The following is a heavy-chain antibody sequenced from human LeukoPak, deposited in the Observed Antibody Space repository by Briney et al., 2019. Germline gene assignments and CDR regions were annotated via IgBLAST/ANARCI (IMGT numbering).Heavy chain of an antibody. D-gene: IGHD3-9*01. CDR3: AKVIRTDWYATFDY. CDR2: IRGSGGST. Sequence: PGGSLRLSCAASGFTFSSYAMSWVRQAPGKGLEWVSAIRGSGGSTYYADSVKGRLTISRDNSKSTLYLQMNSLRAEDTAVYYCAKVIRTDWYATFDYWGRGTLVTVSS. J-gene: IGHJ4*01. V-gene: IGHV3-23*01. CDR1: GFTFSSYA.